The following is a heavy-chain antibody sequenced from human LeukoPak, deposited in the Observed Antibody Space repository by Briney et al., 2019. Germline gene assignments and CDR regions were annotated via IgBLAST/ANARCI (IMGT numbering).Heavy chain of an antibody. J-gene: IGHJ1*01. CDR3: ARMPYDSSGYYKH. Sequence: ASVKVSCKASGYTFTSYGISWVRQAPGQGLEWMGWISPYNHNTNYAQKFQARVTMTTDTSTSTAYMELRSLRSGDTAVYYCARMPYDSSGYYKHWGQGTLVTVSS. CDR2: ISPYNHNT. D-gene: IGHD3-22*01. CDR1: GYTFTSYG. V-gene: IGHV1-18*01.